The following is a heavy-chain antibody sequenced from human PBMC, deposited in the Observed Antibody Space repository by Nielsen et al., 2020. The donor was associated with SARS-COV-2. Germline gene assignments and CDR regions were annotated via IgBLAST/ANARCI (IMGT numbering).Heavy chain of an antibody. CDR1: GFTFSNAW. CDR3: TSGCSSTSCYAQGY. Sequence: GESLKISCAASGFTFSNAWMSWVRQAPGKGLEWVGRIKSKTGGGTTDYAAPVKGRFTISRDDSKNTLYLQMNSLKTEDTAVYYCTSGCSSTSCYAQGYWGQGTLVTVSS. D-gene: IGHD2-2*01. V-gene: IGHV3-15*01. J-gene: IGHJ4*02. CDR2: IKSKTGGGTT.